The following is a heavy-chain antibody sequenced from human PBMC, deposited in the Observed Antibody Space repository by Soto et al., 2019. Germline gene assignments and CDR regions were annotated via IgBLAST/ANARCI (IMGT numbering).Heavy chain of an antibody. V-gene: IGHV3-48*02. D-gene: IGHD3-22*01. CDR1: GFTFSSYS. Sequence: EVQLVESGGGLVQPGGSLRLSCAASGFTFSSYSMNWVRQAPGKGLEWVSYISSSSSTIYYADSVKGRFTISRDNAKNSLYLQMNSLRDEDTAVYYCARDPTYYYDSSGYYFDYWGQGTLVTVSS. J-gene: IGHJ4*02. CDR2: ISSSSSTI. CDR3: ARDPTYYYDSSGYYFDY.